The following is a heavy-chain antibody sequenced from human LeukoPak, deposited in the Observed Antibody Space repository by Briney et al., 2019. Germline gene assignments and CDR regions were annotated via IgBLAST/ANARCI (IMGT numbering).Heavy chain of an antibody. Sequence: SETLSLTCTVSGGSISSSGYYWGWIRHPPGKGLECIGSIFYSGSTYYNPSLKSRVTISVDTSKNQFSLKLSSVTAADPAVYYCARGVAVVPATHCYFDYWGEGSLVTVSS. CDR2: IFYSGST. CDR3: ARGVAVVPATHCYFDY. D-gene: IGHD2-2*01. J-gene: IGHJ4*02. V-gene: IGHV4-39*01. CDR1: GGSISSSGYY.